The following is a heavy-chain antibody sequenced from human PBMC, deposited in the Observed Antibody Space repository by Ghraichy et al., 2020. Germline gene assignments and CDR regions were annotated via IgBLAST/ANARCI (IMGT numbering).Heavy chain of an antibody. D-gene: IGHD3-10*01. CDR1: RGSFSDYS. CDR3: ATSKWFGESPES. CDR2: INRFGGT. J-gene: IGHJ5*02. V-gene: IGHV4-34*01. Sequence: TLSLTCAVYRGSFSDYSWSWIRQPPWKGLEWIGEINRFGGTNYNPSLKSRVIVSADTSKDHFSVNLISVTAADTAVYYCATSKWFGESPESWGQGTLVTVSA.